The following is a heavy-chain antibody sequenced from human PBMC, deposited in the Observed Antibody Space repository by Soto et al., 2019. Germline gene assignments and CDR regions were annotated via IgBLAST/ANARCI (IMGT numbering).Heavy chain of an antibody. D-gene: IGHD3-9*01. CDR3: ARGPDILTAYYGPFDC. Sequence: PGGSLRLSCTASGFTFSSYAMNWVRQAPGKGLEWVGRIRNKANSYTTVYGASVKGRFTISRDDSKNSLYLQMNSLKTEDTAVYYCARGPDILTAYYGPFDCWGRGTLVTVSS. CDR1: GFTFSSYA. J-gene: IGHJ4*02. V-gene: IGHV3-72*01. CDR2: IRNKANSYTT.